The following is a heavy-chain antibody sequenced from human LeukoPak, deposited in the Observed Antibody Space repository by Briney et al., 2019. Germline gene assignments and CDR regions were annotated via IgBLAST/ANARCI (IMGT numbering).Heavy chain of an antibody. J-gene: IGHJ4*02. CDR1: GFTFDDYA. V-gene: IGHV3-9*03. Sequence: GRSLRLSCAASGFTFDDYAMHWVRQAPGKGLEWVSGISWNSGSIGYADSVKGRFTISRDNAKNSLYLKMNSLRAEDMALYYCAKDYGSGSYWDAYFDYWGQGTLVTVSS. CDR3: AKDYGSGSYWDAYFDY. D-gene: IGHD3-10*01. CDR2: ISWNSGSI.